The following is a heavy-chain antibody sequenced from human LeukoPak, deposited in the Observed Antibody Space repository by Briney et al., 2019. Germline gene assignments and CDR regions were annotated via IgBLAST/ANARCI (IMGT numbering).Heavy chain of an antibody. D-gene: IGHD6-13*01. CDR3: ARTYSSGWYGLRVTVKNAFDI. CDR1: GYTFTSYD. Sequence: ASVKVSCKASGYTFTSYDINWVRRAAGQGLEWMGWTNPNSGNTGYAQKFQGRVTMTRNTSISTAYMELSSLRSEDTAVYYCARTYSSGWYGLRVTVKNAFDIWGQGTMVTVSS. CDR2: TNPNSGNT. V-gene: IGHV1-8*01. J-gene: IGHJ3*02.